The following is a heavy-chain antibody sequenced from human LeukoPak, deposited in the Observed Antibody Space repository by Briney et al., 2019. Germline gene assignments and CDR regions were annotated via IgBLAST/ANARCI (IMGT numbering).Heavy chain of an antibody. CDR1: GYSFTNYW. CDR3: ARGENSGYEFPDY. Sequence: GESLKISCKGSGYSFTNYWIGWVRQMPGKGLEWMGIIYPGDPDTTYSPSFQGQVTISADKSISTAYLQWSSLKASDTAMYYCARGENSGYEFPDYWGQGTRVTVSS. J-gene: IGHJ4*02. D-gene: IGHD5-12*01. CDR2: IYPGDPDT. V-gene: IGHV5-51*01.